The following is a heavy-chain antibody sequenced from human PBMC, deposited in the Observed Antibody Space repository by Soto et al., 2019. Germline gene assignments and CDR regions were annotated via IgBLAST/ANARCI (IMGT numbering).Heavy chain of an antibody. J-gene: IGHJ4*02. V-gene: IGHV4-4*02. D-gene: IGHD3-22*01. CDR1: GASISSGRW. CDR2: IFHDGST. Sequence: SETLSLTCAISGASISSGRWLRWVRHPPGKGLEWIGEIFHDGSTNYNPSLKSRVTMSVDKSKNYFSLELTSVTAADTAVYYCAREIPYDSSGYPTIDYWGQGTLVTVSS. CDR3: AREIPYDSSGYPTIDY.